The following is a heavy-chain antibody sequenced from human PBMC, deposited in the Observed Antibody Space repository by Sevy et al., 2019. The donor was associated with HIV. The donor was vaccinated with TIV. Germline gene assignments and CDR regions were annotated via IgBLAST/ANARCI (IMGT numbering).Heavy chain of an antibody. D-gene: IGHD2-15*01. CDR2: IYNSGNT. J-gene: IGHJ5*02. V-gene: IGHV4-39*01. CDR3: ARHVGAAVDRLDP. Sequence: SETLSLTCSVSGDSIGSSSYYWGRVRQPPGKGQEWLGHIYNSGNTYYNPSLQSRVTISVDTSKNQFSLRLGSVTAADTAVYYCARHVGAAVDRLDPWGQGTLVTVSS. CDR1: GDSIGSSSYY.